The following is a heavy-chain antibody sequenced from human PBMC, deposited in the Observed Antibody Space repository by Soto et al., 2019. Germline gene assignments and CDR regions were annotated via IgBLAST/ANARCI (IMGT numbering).Heavy chain of an antibody. CDR1: GYTFTSYV. CDR3: ATLMGGSSWYTFDY. V-gene: IGHV1-3*04. Sequence: QVQLVQSGAEVKKPGASVKVSCKASGYTFTSYVMHWVRQAPGQRLEWMAWINTDNGNTKYSQKFQGRVTITRYTSASTDYMELSSLRSEDTAVYYCATLMGGSSWYTFDYWGQGTLVTVSS. CDR2: INTDNGNT. J-gene: IGHJ4*02. D-gene: IGHD6-13*01.